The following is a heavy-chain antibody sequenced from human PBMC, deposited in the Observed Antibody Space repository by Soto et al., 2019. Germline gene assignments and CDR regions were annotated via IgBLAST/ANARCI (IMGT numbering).Heavy chain of an antibody. Sequence: ASVEVCCKDSGYTLTSCDSKWVRQAKGQGLEWMGWMNPNSGNTGYAQKFQGRVTMTRNTSISTAYMELSSLRSEDTAVYYCARGRDIVVVVAALVYWGQGTLVTVSS. V-gene: IGHV1-8*01. J-gene: IGHJ4*02. CDR1: GYTLTSCD. CDR3: ARGRDIVVVVAALVY. D-gene: IGHD2-15*01. CDR2: MNPNSGNT.